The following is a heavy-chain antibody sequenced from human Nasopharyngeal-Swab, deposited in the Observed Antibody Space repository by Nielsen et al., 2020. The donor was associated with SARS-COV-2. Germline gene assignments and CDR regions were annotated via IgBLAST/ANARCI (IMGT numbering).Heavy chain of an antibody. D-gene: IGHD6-13*01. CDR3: ARDLPDIAAAGNLYYYYYMDV. Sequence: SETLSLTCTVSGGSVSSGSYYWSWIRQPPGKGLEWIGYIYYSGSTNYNPSLKSRVTISVDTSKNQFSLKLSSVTAADTAVYYCARDLPDIAAAGNLYYYYYMDVWGKGTTVTVSS. CDR2: IYYSGST. J-gene: IGHJ6*03. V-gene: IGHV4-61*01. CDR1: GGSVSSGSYY.